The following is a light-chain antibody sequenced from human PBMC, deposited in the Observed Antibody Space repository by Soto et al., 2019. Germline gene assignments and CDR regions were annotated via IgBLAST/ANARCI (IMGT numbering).Light chain of an antibody. J-gene: IGKJ5*01. CDR3: QPYDSGFT. CDR1: QNINNY. CDR2: DAS. V-gene: IGKV1-33*01. Sequence: DLEPSESPSSLSASVVVKVTITCQASQNINNYLNWYQQKPGSAPTLRIYDASNLEAGVPSRFRGSGSGTDFTFTISRLQPEDTATYFCQPYDSGFTFGQVTRPEI.